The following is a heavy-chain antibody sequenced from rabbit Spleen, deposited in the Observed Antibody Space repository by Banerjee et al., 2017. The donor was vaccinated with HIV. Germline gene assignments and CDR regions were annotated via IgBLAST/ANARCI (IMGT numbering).Heavy chain of an antibody. D-gene: IGHD7-1*01. J-gene: IGHJ4*01. CDR3: ARFYAGYGDFGYAAM. CDR1: AFSFSSSQW. V-gene: IGHV1S45*01. CDR2: IYGGSSGST. Sequence: EESGGGLVQPEGSLTLTCTASAFSFSSSQWICWVRQAPGKGLEWIACIYGGSSGSTYYASWAKGRFTISKTSSTTVTLQTTSLTAADTATYFCARFYAGYGDFGYAAMWGQGTLVTVS.